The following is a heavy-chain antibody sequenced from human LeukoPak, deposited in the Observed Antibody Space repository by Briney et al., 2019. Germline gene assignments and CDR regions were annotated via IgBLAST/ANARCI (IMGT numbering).Heavy chain of an antibody. CDR3: ARVDNEQLVGWFDP. CDR1: GGTFSSYA. J-gene: IGHJ5*02. CDR2: IIPIFGTA. D-gene: IGHD6-6*01. V-gene: IGHV1-69*13. Sequence: GASVKVSCKASGGTFSSYAISWVRQAPGQGLEWVGGIIPIFGTANYAQKFQGRVTITADESTSTAYMELSSLRSEDTAVYYCARVDNEQLVGWFDPWGQGTLVTVSS.